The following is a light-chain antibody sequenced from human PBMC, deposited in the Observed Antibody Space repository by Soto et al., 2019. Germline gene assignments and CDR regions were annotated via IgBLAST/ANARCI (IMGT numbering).Light chain of an antibody. Sequence: QSALTQPPSASGSPGQSVTISFTGTRSDVGAYKYVSWYQQHPGKAPKLMIYEVTKRPSGVPGRFSGSKSGNTASLTVSGLQAEDEADYYCSSYAGNNNFVVFGGGTKLTVL. J-gene: IGLJ2*01. CDR2: EVT. CDR1: RSDVGAYKY. V-gene: IGLV2-8*01. CDR3: SSYAGNNNFVV.